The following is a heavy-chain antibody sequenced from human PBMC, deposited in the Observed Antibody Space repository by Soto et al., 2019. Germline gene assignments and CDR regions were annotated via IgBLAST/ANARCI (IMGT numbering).Heavy chain of an antibody. CDR1: GGTFNSFG. V-gene: IGHV1-69*01. CDR2: IIPAFGTT. J-gene: IGHJ4*02. CDR3: AIEVWGRGGHYLDS. D-gene: IGHD7-27*01. Sequence: QVHVVQSGAGVKKPGSSVKVTCKSFGGTFNSFGINWVRQAPGQGLEYMGGIIPAFGTTNFAQRFRDRVTLVADGSSTTSYMELRSLTSDDTATYYCAIEVWGRGGHYLDSWGQGTLVTVSS.